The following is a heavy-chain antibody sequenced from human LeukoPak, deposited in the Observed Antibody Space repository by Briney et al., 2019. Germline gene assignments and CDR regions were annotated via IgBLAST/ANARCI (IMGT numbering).Heavy chain of an antibody. Sequence: SETLSLTCTVSCGSISSYYWSWIRQPPGKGLEWIGYIYYSGSTNYNPSLKSRVTISVDTSKNQFSLKLSSVTAADTAVYYCARHTAVAGRRGWFDPWGQGTLVSVSS. D-gene: IGHD6-19*01. V-gene: IGHV4-59*08. CDR1: CGSISSYY. CDR3: ARHTAVAGRRGWFDP. CDR2: IYYSGST. J-gene: IGHJ5*02.